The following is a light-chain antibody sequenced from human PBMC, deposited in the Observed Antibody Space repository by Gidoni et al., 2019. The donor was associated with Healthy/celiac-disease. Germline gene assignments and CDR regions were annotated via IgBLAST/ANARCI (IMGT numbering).Light chain of an antibody. CDR3: QQYNNWTPAYT. CDR1: QSVSSN. V-gene: IGKV3-15*01. J-gene: IGKJ2*01. CDR2: GAS. Sequence: DIVLTQSPSTLSVSPGVRATLSCRSSQSVSSNLAWYQHKPGQAPRPLIFGASTRATGIPATFSGSGSGTEFTLTISSLQSEDVAVSYCQQYNNWTPAYTFXQXTKLEIK.